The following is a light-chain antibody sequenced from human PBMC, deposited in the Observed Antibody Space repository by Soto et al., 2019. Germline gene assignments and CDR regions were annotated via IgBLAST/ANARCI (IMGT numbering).Light chain of an antibody. J-gene: IGLJ1*01. CDR3: TSYTTIGTYV. CDR1: SSDVGAYNF. V-gene: IGLV2-14*03. Sequence: QSALTQPASVSGSPGQSIAISCTGTSSDVGAYNFVSWYQHQPGKAPQLMIFDVSNRPSGVSDRFSGSKAGNTASLTISGLQAEDEADYYCTSYTTIGTYVFGIGTKVTDL. CDR2: DVS.